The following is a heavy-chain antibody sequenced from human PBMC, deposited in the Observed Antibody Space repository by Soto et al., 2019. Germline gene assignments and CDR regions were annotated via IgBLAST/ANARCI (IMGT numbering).Heavy chain of an antibody. D-gene: IGHD1-1*01. CDR3: VKGNGRIVPRHFDY. CDR2: FDPEDGET. CDR1: GYTLTELS. V-gene: IGHV1-24*01. Sequence: GASVKVSCKVSGYTLTELSMHWVRQAPGKGLEWMGGFDPEDGETIYAQKFQGRVTMTEDTSTDTAYMELSSLRAEDTAVYYCVKGNGRIVPRHFDYWGQGTLVTVSS. J-gene: IGHJ4*02.